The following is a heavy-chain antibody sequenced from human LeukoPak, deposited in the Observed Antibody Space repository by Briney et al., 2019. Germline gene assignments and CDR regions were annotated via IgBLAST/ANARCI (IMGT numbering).Heavy chain of an antibody. CDR1: GFTFDDYA. V-gene: IGHV3-30*18. CDR2: ISYDGSNK. Sequence: GRSLRLSCAASGFTFDDYAMHWVRQAPGKGLERVAVISYDGSNKYYADSVKGRFTISRDNSKNTLYLQMNSLRAEDTAVYYCAKGSSSGWYVFYFDYWGQGTLVTVSS. J-gene: IGHJ4*02. D-gene: IGHD6-19*01. CDR3: AKGSSSGWYVFYFDY.